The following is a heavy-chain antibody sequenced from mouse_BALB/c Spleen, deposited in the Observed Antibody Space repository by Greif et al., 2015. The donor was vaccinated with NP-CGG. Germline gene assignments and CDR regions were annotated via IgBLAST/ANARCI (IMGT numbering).Heavy chain of an antibody. D-gene: IGHD2-10*01. CDR3: ARRAYYGNYVAMDY. J-gene: IGHJ4*01. CDR1: GYAFSSSW. CDR2: IYPGDGDT. Sequence: QVQLQQSGPELVKPGASVKVSCKASGYAFSSSWMNWVKQRPGQGLEWIGRIYPGDGDTNYNGKFKGKATLTADKSSSTAYMQLSSLTSVDSAVYFCARRAYYGNYVAMDYWGQGTSVTVSS. V-gene: IGHV1-82*01.